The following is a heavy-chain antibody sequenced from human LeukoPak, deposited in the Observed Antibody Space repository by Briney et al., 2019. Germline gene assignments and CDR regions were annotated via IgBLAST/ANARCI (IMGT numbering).Heavy chain of an antibody. Sequence: SETLSLTCTVSGGSISSGGYYWSWIRQHTGKGLEWIGYIYYSGSTYYNPSLKSRVTISVDTSKNQFSLKLSSVTAADTAVYYCARSAAGTLETYYFDYWGQGTLDTVSS. D-gene: IGHD6-13*01. J-gene: IGHJ4*02. CDR2: IYYSGST. CDR1: GGSISSGGYY. CDR3: ARSAAGTLETYYFDY. V-gene: IGHV4-31*03.